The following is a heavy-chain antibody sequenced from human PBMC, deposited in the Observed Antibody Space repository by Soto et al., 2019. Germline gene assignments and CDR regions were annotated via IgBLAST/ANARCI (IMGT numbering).Heavy chain of an antibody. CDR3: ARLVAVRYSSSSEAFDI. V-gene: IGHV1-18*01. Sequence: KPPRASVKVSCKASGYTFTSYGISWVRQAPGQGLEWMGWISAYNGNTNYAQKLQGRVTMATDTSTSTAYMELRSLRSDDTAVYYCARLVAVRYSSSSEAFDIWGQGTMVTVSS. J-gene: IGHJ3*02. CDR1: GYTFTSYG. CDR2: ISAYNGNT. D-gene: IGHD6-6*01.